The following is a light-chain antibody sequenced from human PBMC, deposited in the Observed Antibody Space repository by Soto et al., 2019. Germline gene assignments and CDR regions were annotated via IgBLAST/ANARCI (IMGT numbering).Light chain of an antibody. CDR1: QSVAGN. V-gene: IGKV3-15*01. CDR2: GVS. CDR3: QQSNNWPPLT. Sequence: EIVMTHSPATLSVSPCETVTLSFSASQSVAGNLAWYQQKPGQPPRLLIYGVSTRATGVPARFSGSGSETDFSLTISSLQIEDFALYYCQQSNNWPPLTFGGGTKVDI. J-gene: IGKJ4*01.